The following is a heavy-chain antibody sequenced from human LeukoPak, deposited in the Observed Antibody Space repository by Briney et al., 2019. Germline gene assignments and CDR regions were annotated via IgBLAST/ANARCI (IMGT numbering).Heavy chain of an antibody. CDR3: AKDLSYGFDY. Sequence: GGSLRLSCAASGFTFNNYGMNWVRQAPGKGLEWVSAISATDSRPYYADSVKGRFTISRDNSKSTLYLQLNGLRGEDTAIYYCAKDLSYGFDYWGQGTLVTVSS. CDR1: GFTFNNYG. CDR2: ISATDSRP. J-gene: IGHJ4*02. V-gene: IGHV3-23*01. D-gene: IGHD5-18*01.